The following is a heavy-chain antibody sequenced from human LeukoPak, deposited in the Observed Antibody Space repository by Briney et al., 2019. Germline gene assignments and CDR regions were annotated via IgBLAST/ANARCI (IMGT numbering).Heavy chain of an antibody. CDR2: INPSGGST. CDR1: GYTFTSYY. J-gene: IGHJ4*02. Sequence: GASVKVSCTTSGYTFTSYYMHWVRQAPGQGLEWMGIINPSGGSTSYTQKFQGRVTITRDTSASTAYMELSSLRSEDTAVYYCARVVTSSSWYGFDYWGQGTLVTVSS. D-gene: IGHD6-13*01. V-gene: IGHV1-46*01. CDR3: ARVVTSSSWYGFDY.